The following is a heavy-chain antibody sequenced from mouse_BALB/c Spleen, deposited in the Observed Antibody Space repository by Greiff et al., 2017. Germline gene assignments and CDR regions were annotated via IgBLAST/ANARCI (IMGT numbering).Heavy chain of an antibody. V-gene: IGHV5-17*02. CDR2: ISSGSSTI. Sequence: DVKLVESGGGLVQPGGSRKLSCAASGFTFSSFGMHWVRQAPEKGLEWVAYISSGSSTIYYADTVKGRFTISRDNPKNTLFLQMTSLRSEDTAMYYCARGAYDYDAWFAYWGQGTLVTVSA. J-gene: IGHJ3*01. CDR1: GFTFSSFG. D-gene: IGHD2-4*01. CDR3: ARGAYDYDAWFAY.